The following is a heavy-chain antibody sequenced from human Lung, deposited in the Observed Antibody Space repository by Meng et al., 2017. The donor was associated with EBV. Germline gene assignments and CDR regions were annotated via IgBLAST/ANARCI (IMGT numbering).Heavy chain of an antibody. V-gene: IGHV4-39*01. CDR1: GGSISSGSF. J-gene: IGHJ5*02. D-gene: IGHD4-17*01. Sequence: QLQRQVSAHGLVTPSDPLSLPCPVSGGSISSGSFWGWIRQPPGKGLEWIGTIFYTGNAYYSPTLKSRITLSADTSKNHFSLNLRSVTAADTAVYFCARHAEYGDYKSYFDPWGQGTLVTVSS. CDR3: ARHAEYGDYKSYFDP. CDR2: IFYTGNA.